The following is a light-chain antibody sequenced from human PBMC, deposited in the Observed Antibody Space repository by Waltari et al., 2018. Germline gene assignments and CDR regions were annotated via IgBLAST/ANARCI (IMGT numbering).Light chain of an antibody. V-gene: IGLV1-44*01. CDR1: SSNIGSNT. CDR3: AAWDVSLNGVV. Sequence: QSVLTQAPSASGTPGQGVAILCSGSSSNIGSNTVKWYHQVPATAPKLLIYVNNGRPSGFPGRFSGAKSGTSASLAISGLQSDDEADYYCAAWDVSLNGVVFGGGTKVTVL. J-gene: IGLJ3*02. CDR2: VNN.